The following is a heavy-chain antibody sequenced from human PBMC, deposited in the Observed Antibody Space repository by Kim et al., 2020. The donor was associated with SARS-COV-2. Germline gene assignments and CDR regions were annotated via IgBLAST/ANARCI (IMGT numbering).Heavy chain of an antibody. CDR3: ARTRWQLRAYNWFDP. CDR1: GGSFSGYY. D-gene: IGHD2-15*01. Sequence: SETLSLTCAVYGGSFSGYYWSWIRQPPGKGLEWIGEINHSGSTNYNPSLKSRVTISVDTSKNQFSLKLSSVTAADTAVYYCARTRWQLRAYNWFDPWGQG. V-gene: IGHV4-34*01. CDR2: INHSGST. J-gene: IGHJ5*02.